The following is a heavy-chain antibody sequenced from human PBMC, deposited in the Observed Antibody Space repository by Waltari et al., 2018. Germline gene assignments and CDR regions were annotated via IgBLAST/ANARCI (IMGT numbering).Heavy chain of an antibody. J-gene: IGHJ4*02. CDR1: GFPLRSYV. V-gene: IGHV3-30-3*01. CDR3: ARDFWSGYSLDY. D-gene: IGHD3-3*01. Sequence: QVQLVESGGGVVQPGRSLRLSCVASGFPLRSYVMHWVRQGPGKGLECVAVISYDGSNEYYADSVKGRFTISRDNSKNTLYLQMNSLRPEDTAVYYCARDFWSGYSLDYWGQGTLVTVTS. CDR2: ISYDGSNE.